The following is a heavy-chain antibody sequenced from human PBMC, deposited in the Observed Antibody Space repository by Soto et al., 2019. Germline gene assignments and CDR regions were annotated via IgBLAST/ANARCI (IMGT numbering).Heavy chain of an antibody. D-gene: IGHD1-1*01. Sequence: EVQLLESGGGLVQPGGSLRLSCAASGFTFSSYAMSWVRQAPGKGLEWVSAISGSGGSTYYADSVKGRFTISRDNSKNTLYLQMNSLRPEDTAVYFCTXKXWXDVIGFGMDVWGQGTTVSVSS. CDR3: TXKXWXDVIGFGMDV. CDR1: GFTFSSYA. V-gene: IGHV3-23*01. CDR2: ISGSGGST. J-gene: IGHJ6*02.